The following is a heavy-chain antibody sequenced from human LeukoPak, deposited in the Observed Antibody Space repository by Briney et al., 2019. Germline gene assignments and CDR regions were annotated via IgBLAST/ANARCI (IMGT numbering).Heavy chain of an antibody. Sequence: GGSLRLSCAASGFTFSSPGMHWVRQAPGKGLEWVALIWSDGSNKYYADSVKGRFTISRDNSNNTLYLQMNSLRAEDTALYYCASTGRGYYDSIDYWGQGTLVTVSS. CDR2: IWSDGSNK. CDR3: ASTGRGYYDSIDY. CDR1: GFTFSSPG. J-gene: IGHJ4*02. V-gene: IGHV3-33*08. D-gene: IGHD3-22*01.